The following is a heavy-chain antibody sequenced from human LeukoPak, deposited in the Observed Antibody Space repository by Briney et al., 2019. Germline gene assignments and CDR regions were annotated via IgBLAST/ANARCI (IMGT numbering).Heavy chain of an antibody. CDR2: IIPIFGTA. D-gene: IGHD6-19*01. CDR3: ARGAGQWLTTGRYFDY. CDR1: GGTFSSYA. Sequence: ASVKVSCKASGGTFSSYAISWVRQAPGQGLEWMGGIIPIFGTANYAQKFQGRVTITADESTSTAYMELSSLRSEDTAVYYCARGAGQWLTTGRYFDYWGQGTLVTVSS. J-gene: IGHJ4*02. V-gene: IGHV1-69*13.